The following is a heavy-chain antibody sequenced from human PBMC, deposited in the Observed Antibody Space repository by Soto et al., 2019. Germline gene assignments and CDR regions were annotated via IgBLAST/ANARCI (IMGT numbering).Heavy chain of an antibody. J-gene: IGHJ5*01. Sequence: ASVNLSCKASPYTLSNFDISWVRQATGQGLEWMGCMDPKRANADYAQKFQGRLTLTRNTSISTTYMELTSLTSDDTAVYYCATGQRWLNCWG. CDR1: PYTLSNFD. CDR2: MDPKRANA. V-gene: IGHV1-8*02. CDR3: ATGQRWLNC. D-gene: IGHD1-1*01.